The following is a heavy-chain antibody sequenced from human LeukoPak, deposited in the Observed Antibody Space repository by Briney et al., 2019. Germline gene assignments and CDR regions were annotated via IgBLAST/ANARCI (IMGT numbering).Heavy chain of an antibody. D-gene: IGHD3-22*01. CDR3: ARDREYYYDSSGYVYYFDY. Sequence: SQTLSLTCTVSGGSISSGDYYWSWIRQPPGEGLEWIGCIYYSGSTYYNPSLKSRVTISVDTSKNQFSLKLSSVTAADTAVYYCARDREYYYDSSGYVYYFDYWGQGTLVTVSS. CDR2: IYYSGST. J-gene: IGHJ4*02. V-gene: IGHV4-30-4*01. CDR1: GGSISSGDYY.